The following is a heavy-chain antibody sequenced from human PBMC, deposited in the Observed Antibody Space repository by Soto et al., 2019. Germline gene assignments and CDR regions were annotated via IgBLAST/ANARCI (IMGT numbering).Heavy chain of an antibody. D-gene: IGHD2-21*02. CDR3: ARPPSDGGNSSVDAFDI. Sequence: GGSLRLSCAASGFTFSDHYMDWVRQAPGKGLEWVGRTRNKANSYTTEYAASVKGRFTISRDDSKNSLYLQMNSLKTEDTAVYYCARPPSDGGNSSVDAFDIWGQGTMVTVSS. V-gene: IGHV3-72*01. J-gene: IGHJ3*02. CDR2: TRNKANSYTT. CDR1: GFTFSDHY.